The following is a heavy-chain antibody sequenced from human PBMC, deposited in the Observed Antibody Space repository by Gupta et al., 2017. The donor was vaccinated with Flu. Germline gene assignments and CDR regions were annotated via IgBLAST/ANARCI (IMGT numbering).Heavy chain of an antibody. CDR1: GFTFPNAW. V-gene: IGHV3-15*01. CDR2: IKTETYGEAT. CDR3: ATIIAGYCTGPTCSAVWNY. D-gene: IGHD2-8*02. Sequence: EVQLVESGGGLVKPGGSLRLSCAASGFTFPNAWMRWVRQAPGKGLEWVGRIKTETYGEATDYAAPVKGRFTISRDDSRDTLYLQMNSLTTEDTAVYYCATIIAGYCTGPTCSAVWNYWGPGTLVTVSS. J-gene: IGHJ4*02.